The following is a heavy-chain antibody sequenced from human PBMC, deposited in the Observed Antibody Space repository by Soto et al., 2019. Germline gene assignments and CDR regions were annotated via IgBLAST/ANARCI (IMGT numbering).Heavy chain of an antibody. V-gene: IGHV1-58*01. CDR2: IVVGSGNT. J-gene: IGHJ4*02. Sequence: SVKVSCKASGFTFTSSAVQWVRQARGQRLEWIGWIVVGSGNTNYAQKFQERVTITMDMSTSTAYMELSSLRSEDTAVYYCAAVGDSSGLLDYWGQGTLVTVPQ. CDR1: GFTFTSSA. CDR3: AAVGDSSGLLDY. D-gene: IGHD3-22*01.